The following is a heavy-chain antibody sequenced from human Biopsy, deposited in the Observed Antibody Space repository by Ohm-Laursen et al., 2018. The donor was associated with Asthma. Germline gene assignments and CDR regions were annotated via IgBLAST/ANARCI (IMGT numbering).Heavy chain of an antibody. CDR1: GGSISSGAYY. D-gene: IGHD3-16*01. V-gene: IGHV4-30-4*01. CDR2: IYYIGST. CDR3: ARRGGVRRYFDY. Sequence: TLSLTWTVSGGSISSGAYYWSWVRQPPGKGLEWIGYIYYIGSTYYNPSLKSRVAISLDTSKNQFSLKLSSVTAADTAVYFCARRGGVRRYFDYWGQGTLVTLSS. J-gene: IGHJ4*02.